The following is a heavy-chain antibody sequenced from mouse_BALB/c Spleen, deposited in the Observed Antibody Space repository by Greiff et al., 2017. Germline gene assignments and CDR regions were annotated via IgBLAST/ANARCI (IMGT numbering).Heavy chain of an antibody. CDR1: GFSLTGYG. J-gene: IGHJ3*01. Sequence: VQLVESGPGLVAPSQSLSITCTVSGFSLTGYGVNWVRQPPGKGLEWLGMIWGDGSTDYNSALKSRLSISKDNSKSQVFLKMNSLQTDDTARYYCARDRFITTVAPFAYWGQGTLVTVSA. CDR3: ARDRFITTVAPFAY. CDR2: IWGDGST. D-gene: IGHD1-1*01. V-gene: IGHV2-6-7*01.